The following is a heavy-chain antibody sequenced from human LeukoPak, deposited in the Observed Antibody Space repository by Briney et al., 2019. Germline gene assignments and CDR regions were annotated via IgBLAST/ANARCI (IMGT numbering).Heavy chain of an antibody. D-gene: IGHD6-19*01. CDR3: ARDRRGYSSGWYNYYYYMDV. Sequence: SETLSLTCTVSGGSISSSSYYWSWIRQPPGKGLEWIGEINHSGSTNYNPSLKSRVTISVDTSKNQFSLKLSSVTAADTAVYYCARDRRGYSSGWYNYYYYMDVWGKGTTVTVSS. CDR2: INHSGST. CDR1: GGSISSSSYY. V-gene: IGHV4-39*07. J-gene: IGHJ6*03.